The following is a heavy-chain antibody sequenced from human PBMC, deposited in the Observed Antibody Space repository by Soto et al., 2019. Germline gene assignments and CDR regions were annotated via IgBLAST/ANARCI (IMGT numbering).Heavy chain of an antibody. CDR2: IIPIFGIA. V-gene: IGHV1-69*08. D-gene: IGHD2-2*01. CDR1: GGTFSRYS. J-gene: IGHJ6*02. Sequence: QVQLVQSGAEVKKPGASVKVSCRASGGTFSRYSITRVRQAPGHGLEWIGRIIPIFGIASYAQKFQGRVTITADESTITAYMELSSRSSDDTAVYYCAREDRDRETGLVPAAIDRMDVWGQGTTVTVSS. CDR3: AREDRDRETGLVPAAIDRMDV.